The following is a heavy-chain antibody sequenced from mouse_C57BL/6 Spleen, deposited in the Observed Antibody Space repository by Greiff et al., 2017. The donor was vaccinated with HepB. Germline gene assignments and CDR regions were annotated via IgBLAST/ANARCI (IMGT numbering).Heavy chain of an antibody. Sequence: EVQPVESGGGLVKPGGFLKLSRAASGFTFSDHGMHWVRQAPEKGLEWVAYISSCSSTIYYADTVKGRFTISRDNAKNTLFLQMTYLRSGDTAMYYCARTYAMDDWGQGTSVTVSS. V-gene: IGHV5-17*01. CDR2: ISSCSSTI. CDR1: GFTFSDHG. CDR3: ARTYAMDD. J-gene: IGHJ4*01.